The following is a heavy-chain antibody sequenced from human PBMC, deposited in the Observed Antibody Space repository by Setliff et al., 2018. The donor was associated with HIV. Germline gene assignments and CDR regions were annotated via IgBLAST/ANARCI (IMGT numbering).Heavy chain of an antibody. CDR3: ASSRSRIRYYGMDV. V-gene: IGHV1-8*01. D-gene: IGHD2-21*01. CDR1: GSTFSTYD. CDR2: MNPNSGST. Sequence: ASVKVSCKPSGSTFSTYDINWVRQATGQGLEWMGWMNPNSGSTGYAQKFQGRVTMTRNTSISTAYMELSSLRSDDTAVYYCASSRSRIRYYGMDVWGQGTTVTVSS. J-gene: IGHJ6*02.